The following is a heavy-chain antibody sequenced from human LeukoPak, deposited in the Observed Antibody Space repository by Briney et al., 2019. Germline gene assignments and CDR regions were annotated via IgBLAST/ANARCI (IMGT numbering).Heavy chain of an antibody. Sequence: SVKVSCKASGGTFSSYAISWVRQAPGQGLEWMGGIIPIFGTANYAQKFQGRVTITADESTSTAYMELSSLRSEDTAVYYCARTSSGLYDAWDYWGQGTLVTVSS. J-gene: IGHJ4*02. CDR3: ARTSSGLYDAWDY. D-gene: IGHD6-19*01. CDR2: IIPIFGTA. CDR1: GGTFSSYA. V-gene: IGHV1-69*13.